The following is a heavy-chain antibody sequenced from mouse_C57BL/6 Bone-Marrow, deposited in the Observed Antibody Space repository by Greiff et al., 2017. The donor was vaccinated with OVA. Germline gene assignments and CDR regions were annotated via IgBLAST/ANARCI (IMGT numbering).Heavy chain of an antibody. D-gene: IGHD2-5*01. CDR3: TFYSNYAFDY. J-gene: IGHJ2*01. Sequence: EVQLQQSGAELVRPGASVKLSCTASGFNIKDDYMHWVKQRPEQGLEWIGWIDPENGDTESASKFQGKATITADTSSNTAYLQLSSLTSEDTAVYYCTFYSNYAFDYWGQGTTLTVSS. CDR1: GFNIKDDY. V-gene: IGHV14-4*01. CDR2: IDPENGDT.